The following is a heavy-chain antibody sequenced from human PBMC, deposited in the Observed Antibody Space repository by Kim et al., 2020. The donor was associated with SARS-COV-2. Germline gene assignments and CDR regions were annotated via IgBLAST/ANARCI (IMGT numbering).Heavy chain of an antibody. Sequence: ASVKVSCKASGYTFTSYAMHWVRQAPGQRLEWMGWINAGNGNTKYSQKFQGRVTITRDTSASTAYMELSSLRSEDTAVYYCARDAGGYSYAPHWYFDLWGRGTLVTVSS. CDR3: ARDAGGYSYAPHWYFDL. CDR1: GYTFTSYA. J-gene: IGHJ2*01. CDR2: INAGNGNT. V-gene: IGHV1-3*01. D-gene: IGHD5-18*01.